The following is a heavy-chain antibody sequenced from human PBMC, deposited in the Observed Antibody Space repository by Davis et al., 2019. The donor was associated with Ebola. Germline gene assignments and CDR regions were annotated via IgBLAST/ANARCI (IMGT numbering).Heavy chain of an antibody. CDR2: ISAYNGNT. V-gene: IGHV1-18*01. J-gene: IGHJ6*02. CDR1: GYTFTSYG. D-gene: IGHD3-3*01. Sequence: ASVKVSCKASGYTFTSYGISWVRQAPGQGLEWMGWISAYNGNTNYAQKLQGRVTMTTDTSTSTAYMELRSLRSDDTAVYYCARGRFLEWLSLRDYYYGMDVWGQGTTVTVSS. CDR3: ARGRFLEWLSLRDYYYGMDV.